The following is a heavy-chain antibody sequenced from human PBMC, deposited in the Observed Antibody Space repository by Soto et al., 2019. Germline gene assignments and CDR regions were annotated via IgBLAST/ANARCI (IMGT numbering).Heavy chain of an antibody. CDR2: IYYSGST. CDR1: GGSISSYY. Sequence: SETLSLTCTVSGGSISSYYWSWIRQPPGKGLEWIGYIYYSGSTNYNPSLKSRVTISVDTSKNQFSLKLSSVTAADTAVYYCARLAIVAVPAALPYYYMDVWGKGTTVTVSS. CDR3: ARLAIVAVPAALPYYYMDV. D-gene: IGHD2-2*03. V-gene: IGHV4-59*08. J-gene: IGHJ6*03.